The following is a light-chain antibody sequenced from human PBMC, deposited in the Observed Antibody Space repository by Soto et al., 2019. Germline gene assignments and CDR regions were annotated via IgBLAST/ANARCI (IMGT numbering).Light chain of an antibody. V-gene: IGKV2-28*01. CDR3: MQALQIPPT. CDR2: LGS. CDR1: QSLLHSNGYNY. J-gene: IGKJ3*01. Sequence: DIVMTQSPLSLPVTPGEPASISCRSSQSLLHSNGYNYLDWYLQKPGQSPQLLIYLGSNRAAGVPDRFSCSGLGTDFTMNISMVDGEDVGVYYCMQALQIPPTFGPGTKVDIK.